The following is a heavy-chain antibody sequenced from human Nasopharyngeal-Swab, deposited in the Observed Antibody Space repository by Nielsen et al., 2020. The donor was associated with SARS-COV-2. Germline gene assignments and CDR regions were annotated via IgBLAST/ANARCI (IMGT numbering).Heavy chain of an antibody. V-gene: IGHV3-33*01. J-gene: IGHJ3*02. D-gene: IGHD5-12*01. CDR1: GFSFNNHG. Sequence: GGSLRLSCAASGFSFNNHGMHWVRQAPGKGLEWVAVIWSDGKTTKYADSVKGRLTISRDKSRNTLYLQLNNLKVEDTAIYYCAREGPYSGNNVFDIWGQGTMVTVSS. CDR2: IWSDGKTT. CDR3: AREGPYSGNNVFDI.